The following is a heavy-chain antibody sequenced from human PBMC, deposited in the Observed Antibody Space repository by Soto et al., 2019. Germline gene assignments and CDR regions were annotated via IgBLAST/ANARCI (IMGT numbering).Heavy chain of an antibody. D-gene: IGHD4-17*01. J-gene: IGHJ5*02. Sequence: SETLSLTCAVYGGSFSGYYWSWIRQPPGKGLEWIGEINHSGSTNYNPSLKSRVTISVDTSKNQFSLKLSSVTAADTAVYYCARGGDYGDYRWFDPWGQGTLVTVSS. CDR1: GGSFSGYY. V-gene: IGHV4-34*01. CDR2: INHSGST. CDR3: ARGGDYGDYRWFDP.